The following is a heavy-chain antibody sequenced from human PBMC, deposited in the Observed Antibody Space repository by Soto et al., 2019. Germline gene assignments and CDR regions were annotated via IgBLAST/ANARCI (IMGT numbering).Heavy chain of an antibody. V-gene: IGHV3-21*01. Sequence: GGSLRLSCAASGFTFSSYSMNWVRKAPGKGLAWVSSISSSSSYIYYADSVKGRFTISRDNAKNSLYLQMNSLRSEDTAVYYCAREGRGYSYGFDYGGQGTLVTVSS. J-gene: IGHJ4*02. CDR3: AREGRGYSYGFDY. CDR1: GFTFSSYS. D-gene: IGHD5-18*01. CDR2: ISSSSSYI.